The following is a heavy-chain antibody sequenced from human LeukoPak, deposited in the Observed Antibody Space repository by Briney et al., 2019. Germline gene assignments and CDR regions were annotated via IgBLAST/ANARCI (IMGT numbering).Heavy chain of an antibody. J-gene: IGHJ5*02. CDR1: GGTFSSYA. CDR3: ARDSFTMVRGANNWFDP. D-gene: IGHD3-10*01. CDR2: IIPIFGTA. V-gene: IGHV1-69*13. Sequence: ASVKVSCKASGGTFSSYAISWVRQAPGQGLEWMGRIIPIFGTANYAQKFQGRVTITADESTSTAYMELSSLRSEDTAVYYCARDSFTMVRGANNWFDPWGQGTLVTVSS.